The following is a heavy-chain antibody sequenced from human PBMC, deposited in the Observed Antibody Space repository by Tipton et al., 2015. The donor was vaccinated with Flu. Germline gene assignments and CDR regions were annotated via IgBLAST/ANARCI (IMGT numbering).Heavy chain of an antibody. CDR3: AKSGGFDS. D-gene: IGHD1-26*01. Sequence: SLRLSCAASGFNFDDYGMHWVRQAPGKGLEWVAVIYFDGSKKFYGDSVKGRFTISRDNSKDMLYLQMNSLRAEDTAVFYCAKSGGFDSWNQGALVIVSS. CDR1: GFNFDDYG. V-gene: IGHV3-30*18. J-gene: IGHJ4*02. CDR2: IYFDGSKK.